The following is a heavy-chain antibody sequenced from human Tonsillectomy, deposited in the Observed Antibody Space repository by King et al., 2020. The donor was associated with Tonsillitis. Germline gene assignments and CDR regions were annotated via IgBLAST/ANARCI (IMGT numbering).Heavy chain of an antibody. CDR3: ARADDFWSGYYGY. D-gene: IGHD3-3*01. V-gene: IGHV1-2*02. CDR1: GYTCTGYY. Sequence: QLVQSGAEVKKPGASVKVSCKASGYTCTGYYMHWVRQAPGQGLEWMGWINPHSGGTTYAQKVQGSVTMTTDTSISTAYMALSRLRSDDTAVYYCARADDFWSGYYGYWGQGTLVTVSS. J-gene: IGHJ4*02. CDR2: INPHSGGT.